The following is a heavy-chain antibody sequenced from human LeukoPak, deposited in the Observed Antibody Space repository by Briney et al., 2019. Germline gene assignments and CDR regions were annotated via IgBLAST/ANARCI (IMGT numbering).Heavy chain of an antibody. CDR1: GYTFTSYG. J-gene: IGHJ4*02. CDR2: ISPLLGTT. D-gene: IGHD3-10*01. Sequence: GASVKVSCKASGYTFTSYGISWVRQAPGQGLEWMGGISPLLGTTKYAQKFQGRLTLTADASTRTAYMELSSLTSADTAMFYCAIIPRINMVGEDYWGPGTLVIVSS. CDR3: AIIPRINMVGEDY. V-gene: IGHV1-69*13.